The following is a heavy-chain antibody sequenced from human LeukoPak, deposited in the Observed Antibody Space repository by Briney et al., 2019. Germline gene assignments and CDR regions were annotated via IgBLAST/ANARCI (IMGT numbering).Heavy chain of an antibody. V-gene: IGHV3-23*01. CDR1: GFTFSSYA. CDR3: ALSLPSHDAFDI. Sequence: PGGSLRLSCAASGFTFSSYAMSWVRQAPGKGLEWVSAISGSGGSTYYADSVKGRFTISRDISKNTLYLQMNSLRAEDTAVYYCALSLPSHDAFDIWGQGTMVTVSS. J-gene: IGHJ3*02. CDR2: ISGSGGST.